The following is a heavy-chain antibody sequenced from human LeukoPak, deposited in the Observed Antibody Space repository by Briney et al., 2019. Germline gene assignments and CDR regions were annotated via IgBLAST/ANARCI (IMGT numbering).Heavy chain of an antibody. CDR2: ISSSGSTI. CDR1: GFTFSSYE. D-gene: IGHD4-17*01. Sequence: GGSLRLSCAASGFTFSSYEMNWVRQAPGKGLEWVSYISSSGSTIYYADSVKGRFTISRDNAKNSLYLQMSSLRAEDTAVYYCARDQVNQYGDYDRPLWGQGTLVTVSS. V-gene: IGHV3-48*03. J-gene: IGHJ4*02. CDR3: ARDQVNQYGDYDRPL.